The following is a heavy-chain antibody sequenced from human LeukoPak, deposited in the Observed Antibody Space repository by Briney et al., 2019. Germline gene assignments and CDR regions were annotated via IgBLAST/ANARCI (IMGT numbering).Heavy chain of an antibody. CDR2: MYHSGST. CDR3: ARRIGTSYFDY. CDR1: GYSINSGYY. D-gene: IGHD1-1*01. Sequence: PSETLSLTCAVSGYSINSGYYWGWIRQPPGKGLEWIGSMYHSGSTYYNPSLKSRVTLSVDTSKNQFPLKLSSVTAADTAVYYCARRIGTSYFDYWGQGTLVTVSP. J-gene: IGHJ4*02. V-gene: IGHV4-38-2*01.